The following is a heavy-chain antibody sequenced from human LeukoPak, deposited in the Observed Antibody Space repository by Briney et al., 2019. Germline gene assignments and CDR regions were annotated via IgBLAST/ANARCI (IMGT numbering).Heavy chain of an antibody. CDR1: GGSIISSSYY. D-gene: IGHD6-13*01. V-gene: IGHV4-39*01. CDR2: IYYSGIT. CDR3: ARRNGHSWDVGNWFDP. Sequence: SETLSLTCSLSGGSIISSSYYWAWIRQPPGMGLEWIGSIYYSGITYYNSSLKSRATVSVDTSRNQLFLHLISVTAADTAVYYCARRNGHSWDVGNWFDPWGQGTLVTVSS. J-gene: IGHJ5*02.